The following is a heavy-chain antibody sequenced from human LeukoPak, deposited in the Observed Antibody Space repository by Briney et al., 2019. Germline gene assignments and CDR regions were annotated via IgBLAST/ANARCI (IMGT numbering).Heavy chain of an antibody. D-gene: IGHD1-26*01. CDR3: ARDPYYGATAALDI. CDR1: GFTFSSYD. Sequence: GGSLRLSCAASGFTFSSYDMHWVRQATGKGLEWVSAIGTAGDTYYPGSVKGRFTISRENAKNSLYLQMNSLRAEDTAVYYCARDPYYGATAALDIWGQGTMVTVSS. CDR2: IGTAGDT. V-gene: IGHV3-13*01. J-gene: IGHJ3*02.